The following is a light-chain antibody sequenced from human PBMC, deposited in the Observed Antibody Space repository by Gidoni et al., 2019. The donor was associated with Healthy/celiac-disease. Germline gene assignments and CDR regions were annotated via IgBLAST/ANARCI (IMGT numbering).Light chain of an antibody. CDR1: QSVSSSY. CDR3: QQYGSSPGT. Sequence: EIVLTQSPVTLSLSPGEIATLSCRASQSVSSSYLAWYQQKPGQAPRLLIYGASSRATGIPDRFSGSGSGTDFTLTISRLEPEDFAVYYCQQYGSSPGTFGQGTKVEIK. CDR2: GAS. V-gene: IGKV3-20*01. J-gene: IGKJ1*01.